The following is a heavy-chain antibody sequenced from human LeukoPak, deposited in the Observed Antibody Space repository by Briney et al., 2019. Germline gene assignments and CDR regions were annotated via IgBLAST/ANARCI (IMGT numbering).Heavy chain of an antibody. Sequence: SETLSLTCTVSGDSINDYYWTWIRQPPGKGLEWIGYIYYSGTTTYNPSLRSRVTISLDTSKNQFSLKLSSVTAADTAVYYCARAVDCSSTSCYAAGVDYWGQGTLVTVSS. D-gene: IGHD2-2*01. CDR1: GDSINDYY. J-gene: IGHJ4*02. CDR2: IYYSGTT. V-gene: IGHV4-59*12. CDR3: ARAVDCSSTSCYAAGVDY.